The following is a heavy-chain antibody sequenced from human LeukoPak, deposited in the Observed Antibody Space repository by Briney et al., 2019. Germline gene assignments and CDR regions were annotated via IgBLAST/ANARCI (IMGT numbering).Heavy chain of an antibody. V-gene: IGHV3-74*01. CDR2: INSNGSST. J-gene: IGHJ4*02. CDR1: GFTFSSYW. Sequence: GGPLRLSCAASGFTFSSYWMHWVPQSPGKALVCVSHINSNGSSTLYADSVKRRLTIYRDNAKNTLSLQMNSLRAEDTALYYCARVSYYYGSGSYRPTAVYYFDYWGQGTLVTVSS. CDR3: ARVSYYYGSGSYRPTAVYYFDY. D-gene: IGHD3-10*01.